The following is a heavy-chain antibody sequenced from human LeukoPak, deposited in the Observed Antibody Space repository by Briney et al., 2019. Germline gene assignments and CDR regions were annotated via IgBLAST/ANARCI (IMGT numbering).Heavy chain of an antibody. CDR3: ARGGSTYYDFWSGYLNNWFDP. CDR1: GYTFTGYY. D-gene: IGHD3-3*01. J-gene: IGHJ5*02. CDR2: INPNSGGT. Sequence: ASVKVSCKASGYTFTGYYMHWVRQAPGQGLEWMGWINPNSGGTNYAQKLQGRVTMTTDTSTSTAYMELRSLRSDDTAVYYCARGGSTYYDFWSGYLNNWFDPWGQGTLVTVSS. V-gene: IGHV1-2*02.